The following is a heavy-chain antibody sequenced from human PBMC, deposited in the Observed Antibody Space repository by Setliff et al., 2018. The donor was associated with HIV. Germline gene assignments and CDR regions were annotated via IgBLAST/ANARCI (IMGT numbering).Heavy chain of an antibody. Sequence: SETLSLTCTVSGDSVGRSNYYWGWIRQPPGKGLEWIGSIDYNEITNYNPSLKSRFTLSVDTPKNQFSLYLSSLTASDTAVYYCARLFRVSGFWISFLPDYWGQGILVTVSS. J-gene: IGHJ4*02. CDR1: GDSVGRSNYY. D-gene: IGHD3-3*01. V-gene: IGHV4-39*01. CDR3: ARLFRVSGFWISFLPDY. CDR2: IDYNEIT.